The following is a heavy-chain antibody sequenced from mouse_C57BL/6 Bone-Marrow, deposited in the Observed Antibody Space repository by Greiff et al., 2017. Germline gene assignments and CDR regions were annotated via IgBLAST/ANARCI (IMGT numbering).Heavy chain of an antibody. V-gene: IGHV5-4*01. CDR1: GFTFSGYA. J-gene: IGHJ3*01. Sequence: EVKVVESGGGLVKPGGSLKLSCAASGFTFSGYAMSWVRQTPEKRLEWVATISDGGSYTYYPDNVKGRFTISRDNAKNTLYLKMSNLKSEDTAMYYCARDGNYTWFAYWGQGTLVTVSA. CDR3: ARDGNYTWFAY. D-gene: IGHD2-1*01. CDR2: ISDGGSYT.